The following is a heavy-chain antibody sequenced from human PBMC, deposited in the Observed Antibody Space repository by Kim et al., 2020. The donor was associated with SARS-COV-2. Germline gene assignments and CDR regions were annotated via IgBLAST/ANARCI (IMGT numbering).Heavy chain of an antibody. Sequence: GGSLRLSCAASGFTFSSYGMHWVRQAPGKGLEWVAVISYDGSNKYYADSVKGRFTISRDNSKNTLYLQMNSLRAEDTAVYYCAKGIGMGGPNWFDPWGQGTLVTVSS. CDR2: ISYDGSNK. D-gene: IGHD1-26*01. J-gene: IGHJ5*02. CDR1: GFTFSSYG. V-gene: IGHV3-30*18. CDR3: AKGIGMGGPNWFDP.